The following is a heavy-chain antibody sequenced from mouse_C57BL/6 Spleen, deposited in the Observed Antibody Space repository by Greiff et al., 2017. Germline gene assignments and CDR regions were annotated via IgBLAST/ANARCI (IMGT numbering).Heavy chain of an antibody. CDR2: ISYDGSN. J-gene: IGHJ2*01. Sequence: EVQLQESGPGLVKPSQSLSLTCSVTGYSITSGYYWNWIRQFPGNKLEWMGYISYDGSNNYNPSLKNRISITRDTSKNQFFLKLNSVTTEDTATYYGARGGVYYDFDYWGQGTTLTVSS. CDR3: ARGGVYYDFDY. D-gene: IGHD2-1*01. V-gene: IGHV3-6*01. CDR1: GYSITSGYY.